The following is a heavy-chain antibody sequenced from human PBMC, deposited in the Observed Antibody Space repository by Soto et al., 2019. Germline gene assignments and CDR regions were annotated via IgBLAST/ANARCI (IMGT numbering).Heavy chain of an antibody. V-gene: IGHV5-10-1*01. Sequence: GESLKISCKRPGYSFTRYWISWVRQMPGKGLEWMGRIDPSDSYTNYSPSFQGHVTISADKSISTAYLQWSSLKASDTAMYYCARHARFGVVPGYWGQGTLVTVSS. CDR3: ARHARFGVVPGY. D-gene: IGHD3-3*01. CDR2: IDPSDSYT. J-gene: IGHJ4*02. CDR1: GYSFTRYW.